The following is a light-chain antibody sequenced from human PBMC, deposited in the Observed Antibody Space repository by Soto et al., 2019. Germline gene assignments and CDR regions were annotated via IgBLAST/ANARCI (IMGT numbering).Light chain of an antibody. CDR1: SSDVGGYDH. J-gene: IGLJ2*01. Sequence: QSALTQPASVSGSPGQSITISCTGTSSDVGGYDHVSWYQQHPGKAPRLMIYDVSNRPSGVSNRFSGSKSANTASLTISGLQAEDEADYYCSSYTSSTVVFAAGTKRTVL. CDR2: DVS. CDR3: SSYTSSTVV. V-gene: IGLV2-14*01.